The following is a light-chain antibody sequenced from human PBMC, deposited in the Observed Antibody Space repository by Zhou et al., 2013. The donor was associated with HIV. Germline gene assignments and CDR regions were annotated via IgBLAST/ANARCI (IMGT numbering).Light chain of an antibody. CDR2: DVS. J-gene: IGLJ2*01. V-gene: IGLV2-14*03. CDR1: SSDVGYYNY. CDR3: SSYAGSNSVV. Sequence: QSALTQPASVSGSPGQSITISCTGTSSDVGYYNYVSWYQQHPGKAPKLMIYDVSNRPSGVSNRFSGSKSGNTASLTISGLQAEDEGDYYCSSYAGSNSVVFGGGTKLTVL.